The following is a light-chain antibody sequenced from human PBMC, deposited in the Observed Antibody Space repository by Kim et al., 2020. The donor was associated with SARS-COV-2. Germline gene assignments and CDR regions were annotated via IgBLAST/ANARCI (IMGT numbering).Light chain of an antibody. CDR2: DAS. CDR3: QHHSTYPIT. Sequence: ASVGDRVTITCRASQSSGGWLSWYQQKPGKAPKLLLYDASSVEIGVPSRFSGSGSGTEFTLTISSLQPDDSATYYCQHHSTYPITFGQGTRLEIK. V-gene: IGKV1-5*01. J-gene: IGKJ5*01. CDR1: QSSGGW.